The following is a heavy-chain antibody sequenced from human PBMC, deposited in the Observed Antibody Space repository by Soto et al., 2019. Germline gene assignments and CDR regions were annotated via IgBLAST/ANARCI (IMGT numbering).Heavy chain of an antibody. CDR3: ARSPNYYYYGFDV. Sequence: ASETLSLTCTVSGGSVSSGDYFWSWLRQSPGKRLEWIAYIYYSGSTNYNPSLKSRATISVDTSKSQVSLTLTSMTAADAALYYCARSPNYYYYGFDVWGQGTAVTVSS. D-gene: IGHD3-10*01. V-gene: IGHV4-61*08. J-gene: IGHJ6*02. CDR1: GGSVSSGDYF. CDR2: IYYSGST.